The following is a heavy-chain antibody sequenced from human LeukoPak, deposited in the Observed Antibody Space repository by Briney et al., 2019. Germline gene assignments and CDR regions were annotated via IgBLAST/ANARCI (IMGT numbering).Heavy chain of an antibody. CDR1: GFTFSSYG. Sequence: GRSLRLSCAASGFTFSSYGMHWVRQAPGKGLEWVAVISYDGSNKYYADSVKGRFTISRDNSKNTLYLQMNSLRAEDTAVYYCAKDPGKYYYGSGSYPIDYWGQGTLVTVSS. CDR2: ISYDGSNK. CDR3: AKDPGKYYYGSGSYPIDY. J-gene: IGHJ4*02. D-gene: IGHD3-10*01. V-gene: IGHV3-30*18.